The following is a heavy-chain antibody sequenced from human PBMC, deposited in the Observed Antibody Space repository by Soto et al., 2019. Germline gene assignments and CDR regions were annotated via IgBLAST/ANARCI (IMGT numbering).Heavy chain of an antibody. CDR1: GFTFSNYG. D-gene: IGHD3-10*01. V-gene: IGHV3-33*01. CDR3: AAGEPLHY. J-gene: IGHJ4*02. Sequence: PGGSLRLSCAASGFTFSNYGMHWVRQAPGKGLEWVAIIWYDGSNKYYADSVKGRFTISRDNSKNTMYLHMNSLGADDTAMYYCAAGEPLHYRGQGTLVTGSS. CDR2: IWYDGSNK.